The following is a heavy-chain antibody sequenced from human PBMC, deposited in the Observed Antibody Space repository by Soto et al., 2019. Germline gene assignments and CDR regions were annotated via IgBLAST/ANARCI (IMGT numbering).Heavy chain of an antibody. CDR1: GFTFSSYA. Sequence: GGSLRLSCVASGFTFSSYAMSWVRQAPGKGLEWVSAISGSGGSTYYADSVKGRFTISRDNSKNTLYLQMNSLRAEDTAVYYCAKDLSRFGRDDYDDYWRQGTLVTVSS. D-gene: IGHD3-16*01. J-gene: IGHJ4*02. CDR3: AKDLSRFGRDDYDDY. CDR2: ISGSGGST. V-gene: IGHV3-23*01.